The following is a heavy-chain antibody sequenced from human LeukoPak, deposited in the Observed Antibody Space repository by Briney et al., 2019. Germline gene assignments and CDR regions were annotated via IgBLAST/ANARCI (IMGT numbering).Heavy chain of an antibody. CDR1: GFTFSSYG. CDR3: ARDNWDYASFDY. Sequence: GGPLRLSCAASGFTFSSYGMHWVRQAPGKGLEWVAVIWYDGSNKYYADSVKGRFTISRDNSKNTLYLQMNSLRAEDTAVYYCARDNWDYASFDYWGQGTLVTVSS. CDR2: IWYDGSNK. J-gene: IGHJ4*02. V-gene: IGHV3-33*01. D-gene: IGHD1-7*01.